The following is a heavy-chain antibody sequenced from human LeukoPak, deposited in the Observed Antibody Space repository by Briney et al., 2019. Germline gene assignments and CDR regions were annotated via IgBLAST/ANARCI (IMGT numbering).Heavy chain of an antibody. CDR3: ASSGSYYFPFDY. V-gene: IGHV3-30-3*01. D-gene: IGHD3-10*01. Sequence: GRSLRLSCAASGFTFNDYALYWVRQAPGKGLEWVTLISYDGYDKSYADSVRGRFTISRDNSKNTLYLQMNSLRAEDTAIYYCASSGSYYFPFDYWGQGTLVTVSS. CDR1: GFTFNDYA. CDR2: ISYDGYDK. J-gene: IGHJ4*02.